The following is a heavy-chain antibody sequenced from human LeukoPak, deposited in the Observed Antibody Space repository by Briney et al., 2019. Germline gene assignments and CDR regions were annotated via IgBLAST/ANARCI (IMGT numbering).Heavy chain of an antibody. D-gene: IGHD3-10*01. CDR1: GGTFSSYV. Sequence: SVKVSCKASGGTFSSYVISWVRQAPGQGLEWMGKIIPMFGIANCAQKFQGRVTITADKSTSTVYMELSSLRSEDTAVYYCVRGEYVVRGAYGYFDLWGRGTLVTVSS. V-gene: IGHV1-69*04. CDR3: VRGEYVVRGAYGYFDL. J-gene: IGHJ2*01. CDR2: IIPMFGIA.